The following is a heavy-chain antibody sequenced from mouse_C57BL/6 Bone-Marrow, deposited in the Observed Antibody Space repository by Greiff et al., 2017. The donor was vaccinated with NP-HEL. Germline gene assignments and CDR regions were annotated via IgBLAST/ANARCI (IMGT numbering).Heavy chain of an antibody. V-gene: IGHV5-16*01. D-gene: IGHD1-1*01. CDR3: ARDEAGSSYWYFDV. CDR1: GFTFSDYY. J-gene: IGHJ1*03. Sequence: EVMLVESEGGLVQPGSSMKLSCTASGFTFSDYYMAWVRQVPEKGLEWVANINYDGSSTYYLDSLKSRFIISRDNAKNILYLQMSSLKSEDTATYYCARDEAGSSYWYFDVWGTGTTVTVSS. CDR2: INYDGSST.